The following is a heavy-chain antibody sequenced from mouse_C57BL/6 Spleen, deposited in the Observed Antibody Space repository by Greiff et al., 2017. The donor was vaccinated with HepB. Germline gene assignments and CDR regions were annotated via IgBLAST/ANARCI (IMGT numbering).Heavy chain of an antibody. CDR1: GYTFTDYY. Sequence: EVQLQQSGPELVKPGASVKISCKASGYTFTDYYMNWVKQSHGKSLEWIGDINPNNGGTSYNQKFKGKATLTVDKSSSTAYMELRSLTSEDSAVYYCARFYYDYPLYAMDYWGQGTSVTVSS. CDR2: INPNNGGT. J-gene: IGHJ4*01. D-gene: IGHD2-4*01. CDR3: ARFYYDYPLYAMDY. V-gene: IGHV1-26*01.